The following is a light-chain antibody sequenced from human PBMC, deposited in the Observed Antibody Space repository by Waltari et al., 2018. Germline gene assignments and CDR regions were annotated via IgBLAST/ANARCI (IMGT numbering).Light chain of an antibody. J-gene: IGLJ7*01. V-gene: IGLV1-51*02. CDR3: GTWDSSLSGAV. CDR2: EDS. Sequence: QSVLPQPPPGSPAPRQRVPISPSGGSSNIWNNTVSGYRQFPGTAPTLLIYEDSERPSGIPGRFSGSKSGTSATLDITGLQAGDEADYYCGTWDSSLSGAVFGGGTRLTVL. CDR1: SSNIWNNT.